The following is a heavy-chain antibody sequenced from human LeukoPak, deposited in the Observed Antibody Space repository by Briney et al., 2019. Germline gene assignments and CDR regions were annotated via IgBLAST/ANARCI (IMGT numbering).Heavy chain of an antibody. CDR1: GYTFTGYY. D-gene: IGHD3-10*01. V-gene: IGHV1-2*02. CDR2: INPNSGGT. Sequence: ASVKVSCKASGYTFTGYYVHWVRQAPGQGLEWLGWINPNSGGTNYAQKFQGRVTMTRDKSISTAYMELSRLRSDDTAVYYCARSLDYYGSGSSYNWFDPWGQGTLVTVSS. CDR3: ARSLDYYGSGSSYNWFDP. J-gene: IGHJ5*02.